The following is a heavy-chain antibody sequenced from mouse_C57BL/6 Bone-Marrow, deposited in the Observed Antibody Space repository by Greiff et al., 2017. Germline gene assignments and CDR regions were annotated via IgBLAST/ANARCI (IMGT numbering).Heavy chain of an antibody. CDR2: ISSGGSYT. J-gene: IGHJ4*01. CDR3: ARGGLRRTGYYAMDY. CDR1: GFTFSSYG. D-gene: IGHD2-2*01. Sequence: DVKLQESGGDLVKPGGSLKLSCAASGFTFSSYGMSWVRQTPDKRLEWVATISSGGSYTYYPDSVKGRFTISRDNANNTLYLQMSSLKSEDTALYYCARGGLRRTGYYAMDYWGQGTSVTVSS. V-gene: IGHV5-6*02.